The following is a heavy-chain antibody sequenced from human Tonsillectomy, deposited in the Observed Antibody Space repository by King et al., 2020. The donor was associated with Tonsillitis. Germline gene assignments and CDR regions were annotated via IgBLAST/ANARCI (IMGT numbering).Heavy chain of an antibody. D-gene: IGHD1-1*01. CDR3: ARDRAVGQYMSNPY. CDR1: GFTFSDYF. V-gene: IGHV3-11*06. Sequence: VQLVESGGGLVKPGGSLRLSCAASGFTFSDYFMSWIRQXPGKGLXXVSXXXXXXXXXSPXTXVRGRFTISRDEAKNSLFLQLTXLRVEDTAVYYCARDRAVGQYMSNPYWGQGTLVTVSS. CDR2: XXXXXXXX. J-gene: IGHJ4*02.